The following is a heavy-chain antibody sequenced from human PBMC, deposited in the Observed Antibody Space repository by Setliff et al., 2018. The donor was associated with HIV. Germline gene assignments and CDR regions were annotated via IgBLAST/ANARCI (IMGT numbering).Heavy chain of an antibody. V-gene: IGHV4-39*01. D-gene: IGHD6-13*01. CDR3: ARHGDPPGTSWIYYYYYMDL. CDR1: GGSISSRAYY. J-gene: IGHJ6*03. CDR2: IFYSGSP. Sequence: SETLSLTCTVSGGSISSRAYYWGWIRQPPGKGLEWIGSIFYSGSPSYNPSLSSRLTISVDTSKNHVSLRLTSVTAADTGVYYCARHGDPPGTSWIYYYYYMDLWGEGTTVTVSS.